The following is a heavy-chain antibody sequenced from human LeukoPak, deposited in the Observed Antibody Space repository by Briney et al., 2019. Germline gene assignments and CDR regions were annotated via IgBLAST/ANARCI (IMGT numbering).Heavy chain of an antibody. CDR2: IWYDGSNE. CDR1: GFTFSGYG. D-gene: IGHD1-14*01. Sequence: SGGSLRLSCSASGFTFSGYGMHWVRQAPGKGLEWVAMIWYDGSNEYYADSVKGRFSISRDNSKNTMYLQMNSLTAEDTAVYYCARDRHHNYYYGMDVWGQGTTVTVSS. CDR3: ARDRHHNYYYGMDV. J-gene: IGHJ6*02. V-gene: IGHV3-33*08.